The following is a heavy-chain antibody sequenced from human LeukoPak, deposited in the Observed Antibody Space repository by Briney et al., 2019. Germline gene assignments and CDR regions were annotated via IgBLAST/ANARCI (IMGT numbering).Heavy chain of an antibody. CDR2: IRSKAYGGTT. CDR3: TRARGELGAPRFDY. CDR1: GFTFGDYA. V-gene: IGHV3-49*04. J-gene: IGHJ4*02. D-gene: IGHD3-16*01. Sequence: PGGSLRLSCTASGFTFGDYAMSWVRQAPGKGLEWVGFIRSKAYGGTTEYAASVKGRFTISRDDSKSIAYLQMNSLKTEDTAVYYCTRARGELGAPRFDYWGQGTLVTVSS.